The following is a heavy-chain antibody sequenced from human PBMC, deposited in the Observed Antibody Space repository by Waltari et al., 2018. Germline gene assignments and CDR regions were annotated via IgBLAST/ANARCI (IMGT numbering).Heavy chain of an antibody. V-gene: IGHV4-39*07. J-gene: IGHJ5*02. CDR1: GASISSRSYY. CDR2: IYYSGST. CDR3: ARGYCSSTSPCWFDP. D-gene: IGHD2-2*01. Sequence: QLQLPESCPGLGKPSETLSLTCTVSGASISSRSYYWGWIRQPPGKGLEWIGSIYYSGSTFYNPSLKSRVTISVDTSKNQFSLKLRSVTAADTAVYYCARGYCSSTSPCWFDPWGQGTLVTVSS.